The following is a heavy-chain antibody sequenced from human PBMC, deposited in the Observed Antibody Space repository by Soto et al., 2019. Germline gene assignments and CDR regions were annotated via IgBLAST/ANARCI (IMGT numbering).Heavy chain of an antibody. CDR2: INPSGGST. D-gene: IGHD4-17*01. V-gene: IGHV1-46*01. Sequence: QVQLVQSGAEVKKPGASVKVSCKASGYTFTSYYMHWVRQAPGQGLEWMGIINPSGGSTSYAQKCQGRVTMTRDTSTSTVYMELSSLRSEDTAVYYCARDLTTVAYFDYWGQGTLVTVSS. CDR1: GYTFTSYY. J-gene: IGHJ4*02. CDR3: ARDLTTVAYFDY.